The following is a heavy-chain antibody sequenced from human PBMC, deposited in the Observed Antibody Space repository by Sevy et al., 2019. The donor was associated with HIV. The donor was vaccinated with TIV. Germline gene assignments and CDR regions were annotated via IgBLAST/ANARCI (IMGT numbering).Heavy chain of an antibody. Sequence: GESLKISCRDSGDNSNTDWIAWVRQLPGKGLEYMGLVDPDDSDTRYSLSFQGQVIMSADEAINTVYLQWNSLKASDSATYYCARLSNYGADSDTYYYVMDVWGQGTTVTVSS. CDR1: GDNSNTDW. CDR3: ARLSNYGADSDTYYYVMDV. V-gene: IGHV5-51*01. J-gene: IGHJ6*02. D-gene: IGHD4-17*01. CDR2: VDPDDSDT.